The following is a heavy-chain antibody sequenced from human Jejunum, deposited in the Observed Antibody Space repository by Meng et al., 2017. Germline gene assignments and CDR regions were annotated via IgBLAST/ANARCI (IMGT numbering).Heavy chain of an antibody. J-gene: IGHJ4*02. CDR3: ASRPVGIRTYYFDC. CDR2: VFHSGTP. Sequence: QVQLQASGPGLVKPSGTLSLTCAVSGGSITSTKWWSWVRQTPGKGLEWIGEVFHSGTPNYNPSLMSRLTMSVDKSKNQFSLNLTSVTAADTAVYYCASRPVGIRTYYFDCWGLGTLVTVSS. D-gene: IGHD2-21*01. CDR1: GGSITSTKW. V-gene: IGHV4-4*02.